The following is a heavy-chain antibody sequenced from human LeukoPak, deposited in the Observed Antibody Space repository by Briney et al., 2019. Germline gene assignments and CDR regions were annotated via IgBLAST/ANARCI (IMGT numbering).Heavy chain of an antibody. CDR2: IIPILGTP. J-gene: IGHJ4*02. D-gene: IGHD3-3*01. V-gene: IGHV1-69*13. CDR3: ARGGTNDFWKDS. CDR1: GGTFSSYA. Sequence: SVKVSCKASGGTFSSYAISWVRQAPGQGLEWMGGIIPILGTPNHAQKFQGRLTITADGSTTTAYMELSSLRSEDTAIYYCARGGTNDFWKDSWGQGTLVTVSS.